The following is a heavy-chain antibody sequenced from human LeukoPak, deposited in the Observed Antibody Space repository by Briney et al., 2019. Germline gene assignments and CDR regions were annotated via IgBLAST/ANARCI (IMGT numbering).Heavy chain of an antibody. V-gene: IGHV4-4*07. D-gene: IGHD6-13*01. CDR1: GGSFSGYY. CDR2: IYTSGST. Sequence: SETLPLTCAVYGGSFSGYYWSWIRQPAGKGLEWIGRIYTSGSTNYNPSLKSRVTMSVDTSKNQFSLKLSSVTAADTAVYYCARDLAAAEEYWGQGTLVTVSS. J-gene: IGHJ4*02. CDR3: ARDLAAAEEY.